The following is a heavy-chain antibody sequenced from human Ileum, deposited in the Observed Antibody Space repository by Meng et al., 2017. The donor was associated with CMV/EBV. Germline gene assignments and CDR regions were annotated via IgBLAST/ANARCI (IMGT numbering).Heavy chain of an antibody. CDR3: ARGFYDFWEPDY. D-gene: IGHD3/OR15-3a*01. CDR1: GGSISSGSHF. CDR2: IYYTGTT. V-gene: IGHV4-39*07. Sequence: QLQRQESGPGLVKPSETLSLTCRVSGGSISSGSHFWVWIRQPPGKGLEWIGTIYYTGTTYYNPSLKSRVTISVDTSKNQFSLKLSSVTAADTALYYCARGFYDFWEPDYWGHGTLVTVSS. J-gene: IGHJ4*01.